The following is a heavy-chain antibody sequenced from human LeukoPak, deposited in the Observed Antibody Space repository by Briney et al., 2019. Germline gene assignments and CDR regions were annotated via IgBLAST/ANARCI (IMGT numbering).Heavy chain of an antibody. CDR1: GFTFSSYS. J-gene: IGHJ4*02. Sequence: GGSLRLSCAASGFTFSSYSMNWVRQAPGKGLEWVSSISSSSSYIYYADSVKGRFTISRDNAKNSLYLQMNSLRAEDTAVYYCARELAKRDPIDYWGQGALVTVSS. D-gene: IGHD5-12*01. CDR3: ARELAKRDPIDY. CDR2: ISSSSSYI. V-gene: IGHV3-21*01.